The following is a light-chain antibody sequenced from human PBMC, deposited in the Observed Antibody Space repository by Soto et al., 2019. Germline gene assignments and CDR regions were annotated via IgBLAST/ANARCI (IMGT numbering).Light chain of an antibody. Sequence: VGSQCPAHLSVSPGGGATLSCRASQSISDTLAWYQQKPGQAPRLLIHGATTRATGIPARFSGSGSGTEFTLTISSLQSDDFATYFCQQYNSYSLTFGQGTKVDI. CDR3: QQYNSYSLT. V-gene: IGKV3-15*01. CDR1: QSISDT. J-gene: IGKJ1*01. CDR2: GAT.